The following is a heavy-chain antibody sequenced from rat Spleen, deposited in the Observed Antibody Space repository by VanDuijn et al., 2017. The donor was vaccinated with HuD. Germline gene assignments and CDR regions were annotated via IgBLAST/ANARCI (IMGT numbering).Heavy chain of an antibody. CDR1: GFTFSNAA. V-gene: IGHV10-5*01. D-gene: IGHD3-1*01. Sequence: VQLVESGGGPVQPGRSLKLSCVASGFTFSNAAVYWVRQAPGKGLECIARIRTKSNYYATHYADSVKGRFTISRDDSKSMVYLQMDNLKTEDTAMYYCTAASNEYWGQGVMVTVSS. CDR3: TAASNEY. CDR2: IRTKSNYYAT. J-gene: IGHJ2*01.